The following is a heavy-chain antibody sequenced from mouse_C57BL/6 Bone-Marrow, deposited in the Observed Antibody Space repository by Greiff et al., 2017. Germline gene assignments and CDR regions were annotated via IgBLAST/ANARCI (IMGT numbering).Heavy chain of an antibody. CDR3: ARERLLYDGYIDY. J-gene: IGHJ2*01. D-gene: IGHD2-3*01. CDR2: IYYSGTI. Sequence: EVKLVESGPGLVKPSQTVFLTCTVTGISITTGNYRWSWIRQFPGNKLEWIGYIYYSGTITYNPSLTSRPTITRDTPKNPFFLEMNSLTAEDTATYYCARERLLYDGYIDYWGQGTTLTGSS. V-gene: IGHV3-5*01. CDR1: GISITTGNYR.